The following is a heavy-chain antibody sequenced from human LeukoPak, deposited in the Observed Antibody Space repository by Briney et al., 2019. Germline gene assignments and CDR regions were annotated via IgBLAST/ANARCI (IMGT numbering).Heavy chain of an antibody. CDR1: GFTFDDYG. V-gene: IGHV3-20*04. D-gene: IGHD4-17*01. CDR2: INWNGGST. CDR3: AREFSGDYDPYYYYHYMDV. Sequence: GGSLRLSCAASGFTFDDYGMSWVRQAPGKGLEWVSGINWNGGSTGYADSVKGRFTISRDNAKNSLYLQMNSLRAEDTALYYCAREFSGDYDPYYYYHYMDVWGKGTTATVSS. J-gene: IGHJ6*03.